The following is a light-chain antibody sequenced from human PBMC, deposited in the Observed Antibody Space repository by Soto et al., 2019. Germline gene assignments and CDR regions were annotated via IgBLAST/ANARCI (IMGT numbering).Light chain of an antibody. CDR2: AAS. CDR1: QSISNY. J-gene: IGKJ4*01. CDR3: QQSYSIPVT. V-gene: IGKV1-39*01. Sequence: DIQMTQSPSSLSASVGDRVTITCRASQSISNYLNWYQQKPGKAPKLLIYAASSLQSGVPSRFSGSGSGTDFTLTISSLQPEDFATYYCQQSYSIPVTFGGRTKVEIK.